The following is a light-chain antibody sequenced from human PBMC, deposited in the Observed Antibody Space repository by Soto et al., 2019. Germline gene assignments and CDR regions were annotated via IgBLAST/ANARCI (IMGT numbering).Light chain of an antibody. J-gene: IGKJ1*01. V-gene: IGKV1-5*01. CDR3: QQYNSYAWT. CDR2: DAS. CDR1: QSISSW. Sequence: DIQMTQSPSTLSASVGDRVTITCRASQSISSWLAWYRQKPGKAPKLLIYDASSLESGVPSRFSGSGFGTEFTLTISSLQPDDFATYYCQQYNSYAWTFGQGTKVDIK.